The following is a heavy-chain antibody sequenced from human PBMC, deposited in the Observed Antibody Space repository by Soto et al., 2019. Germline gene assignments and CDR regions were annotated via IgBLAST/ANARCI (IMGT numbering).Heavy chain of an antibody. CDR1: GYSFTSYW. Sequence: GESLKISCKGSGYSFTSYWIGWVRQMPGKGLEWMGIIYPGDSDTRYSPSFQGQVTISADKSISTAYLQWSSLKASDTAMYYCARHYCSSTSCYRVYYGMDVWGQGTTVTVSS. J-gene: IGHJ6*02. CDR3: ARHYCSSTSCYRVYYGMDV. D-gene: IGHD2-2*02. V-gene: IGHV5-51*01. CDR2: IYPGDSDT.